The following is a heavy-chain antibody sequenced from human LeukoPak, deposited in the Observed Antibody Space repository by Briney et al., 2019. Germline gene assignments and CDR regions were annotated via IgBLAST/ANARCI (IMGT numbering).Heavy chain of an antibody. CDR2: IHHSEST. CDR1: GDSIGSSYW. V-gene: IGHV4-4*02. D-gene: IGHD3-22*01. Sequence: SETLSLTCAVSGDSIGSSYWWTWVRQPPGKGLEWIGEIHHSESTNFNPFLKSRVTISVDKSKNHFSLSLTSVSAADTAVYYCARGIPGYYGTSGYYYEYWGQGILVTVSS. CDR3: ARGIPGYYGTSGYYYEY. J-gene: IGHJ4*02.